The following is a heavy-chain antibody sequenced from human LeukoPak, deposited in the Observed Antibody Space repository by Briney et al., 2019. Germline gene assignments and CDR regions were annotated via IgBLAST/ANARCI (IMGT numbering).Heavy chain of an antibody. CDR3: ARMVEGGEYYFDY. J-gene: IGHJ4*02. Sequence: GGSLRLSCAASGFTFSSYSINWVRQAPGKGLEWVSYISSSSSTIYYADSVKGRFTASRDNAKNALFLQMNSLKAEDTAVYYCARMVEGGEYYFDYWGQGTLVTVSS. D-gene: IGHD3-10*01. CDR1: GFTFSSYS. CDR2: ISSSSSTI. V-gene: IGHV3-48*04.